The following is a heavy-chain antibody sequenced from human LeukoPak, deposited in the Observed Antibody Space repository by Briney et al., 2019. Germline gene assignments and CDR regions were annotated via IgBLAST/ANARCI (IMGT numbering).Heavy chain of an antibody. V-gene: IGHV1-24*01. J-gene: IGHJ4*02. CDR1: GYTLTELS. CDR2: FDPEDGET. Sequence: ASVTVSCTVSGYTLTELSMHWVRQAPGKGLEWMGGFDPEDGETIYAQKFQGRVTMTEDTSTDTAYMELSSLRSEDTAVYYCATSRHYYDSSGYRFDYWGQGTLVTVSS. CDR3: ATSRHYYDSSGYRFDY. D-gene: IGHD3-22*01.